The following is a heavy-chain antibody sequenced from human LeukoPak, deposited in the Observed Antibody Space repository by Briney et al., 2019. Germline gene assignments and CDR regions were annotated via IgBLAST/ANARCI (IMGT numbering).Heavy chain of an antibody. CDR3: ARGPGPADDGGGYCFDY. CDR2: INPSGGST. D-gene: IGHD3-22*01. CDR1: GYTFSSYY. Sequence: ASVKVSCKASGYTFSSYYLYWVRQAPGQGLEWMGVINPSGGSTTSAQKFQGRVTMTRDTSTSTVYMELRSLRSEDTAVYYCARGPGPADDGGGYCFDYWGQGTLVTVSS. J-gene: IGHJ4*02. V-gene: IGHV1-46*01.